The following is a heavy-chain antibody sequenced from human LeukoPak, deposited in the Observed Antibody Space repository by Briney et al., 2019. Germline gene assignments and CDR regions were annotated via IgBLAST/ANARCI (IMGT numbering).Heavy chain of an antibody. J-gene: IGHJ4*02. V-gene: IGHV4-39*07. CDR1: GGSISSSSYY. CDR2: IYYSGST. D-gene: IGHD1-26*01. CDR3: ARDLRIVGATRGVFDY. Sequence: SETLSLTCTVSGGSISSSSYYWGWIRQPPGKGLEWIGSIYYSGSTYYNPSLKSRVTISVDKSKNQFSLKLSAVPAADTAVYYCARDLRIVGATRGVFDYWGQGTLVTVSS.